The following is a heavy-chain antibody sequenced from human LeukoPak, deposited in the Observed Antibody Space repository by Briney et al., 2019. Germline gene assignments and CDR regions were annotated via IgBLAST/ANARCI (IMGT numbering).Heavy chain of an antibody. CDR3: ARGIVVVDYSSGTPSYYYYMDV. V-gene: IGHV4-34*01. D-gene: IGHD3-10*01. Sequence: SETLSLTCAVYGGSFSGYYWSWIRQPPGKGLEWIGEINHSGSTNYNPSLKSRVTISVDTSKNQFSLKLSSVTAADTAVYYCARGIVVVDYSSGTPSYYYYMDVWGKGTTVTISS. CDR1: GGSFSGYY. CDR2: INHSGST. J-gene: IGHJ6*03.